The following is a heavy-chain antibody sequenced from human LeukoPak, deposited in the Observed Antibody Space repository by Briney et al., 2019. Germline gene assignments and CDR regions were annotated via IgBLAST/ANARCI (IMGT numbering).Heavy chain of an antibody. V-gene: IGHV1-69*01. Sequence: GASVKVSCKASGGTFSSYAISWVRQAPGQGLEWMGGIIPIFGTANYAQKFQGRVTITADESTSTAYMELSSLRSEDTGVYYCARGDSSSWYIGYFDYWGQGSLVTVSS. CDR3: ARGDSSSWYIGYFDY. CDR2: IIPIFGTA. D-gene: IGHD6-13*01. J-gene: IGHJ4*02. CDR1: GGTFSSYA.